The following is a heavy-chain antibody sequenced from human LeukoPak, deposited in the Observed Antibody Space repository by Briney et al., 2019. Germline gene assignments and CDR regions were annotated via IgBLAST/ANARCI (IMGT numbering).Heavy chain of an antibody. V-gene: IGHV3-21*01. CDR1: GFTFSSYS. CDR3: ARAVAGPQNFGY. D-gene: IGHD6-19*01. Sequence: GGSLRLSCAASGFTFSSYSMNWVRQAPGKGLEWVSSISSSSSYIYYADSVKGRFTISRDNAENSLYLQMNSLRAEDTAVYYCARAVAGPQNFGYWGQGTLVTVSS. CDR2: ISSSSSYI. J-gene: IGHJ4*02.